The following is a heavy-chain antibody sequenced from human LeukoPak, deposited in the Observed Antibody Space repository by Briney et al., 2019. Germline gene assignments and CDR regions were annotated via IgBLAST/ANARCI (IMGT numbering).Heavy chain of an antibody. J-gene: IGHJ6*03. CDR2: IYYSGST. D-gene: IGHD2-2*02. Sequence: PSQTLSLTCTDSGGSISSGDYYWSWIRQPPGKGLEWIGYIYYSGSTYYNPSLKSRVTISVDTSKNQFSLKLSSVTAADTAVYYCARYSVVVVPAAITSNYYYYYYMDVWGKGTTVTVSS. CDR3: ARYSVVVVPAAITSNYYYYYYMDV. V-gene: IGHV4-30-4*08. CDR1: GGSISSGDYY.